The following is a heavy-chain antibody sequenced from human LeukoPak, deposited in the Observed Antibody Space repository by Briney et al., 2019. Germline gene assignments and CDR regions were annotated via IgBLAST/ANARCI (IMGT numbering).Heavy chain of an antibody. CDR1: GGSISSSYY. CDR3: ARMTLAHYFDY. CDR2: IYYRGTT. V-gene: IGHV4-39*01. J-gene: IGHJ4*02. Sequence: SETLSLTCTVSGGSISSSYYWVWIRQPPGKGLEWIGSIYYRGTTYYTPSLKSRLTISVDTSKNQFSLNLSSVTATDTAVYYCARMTLAHYFDYWGQGTLVSVSS.